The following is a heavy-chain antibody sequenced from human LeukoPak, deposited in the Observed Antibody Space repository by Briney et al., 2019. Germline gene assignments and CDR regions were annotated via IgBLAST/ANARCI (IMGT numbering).Heavy chain of an antibody. CDR3: ARDTAMPKNLSDP. Sequence: SVKVSCKASGGTFSSYAISWVRQAPGQGLEWMGRIIPILGIANYAQKLQGRVTITADKSTSTAYMELSSLRSEDTAVYYCARDTAMPKNLSDPWGQGTLVTVSS. D-gene: IGHD5-18*01. V-gene: IGHV1-69*04. J-gene: IGHJ5*02. CDR1: GGTFSSYA. CDR2: IIPILGIA.